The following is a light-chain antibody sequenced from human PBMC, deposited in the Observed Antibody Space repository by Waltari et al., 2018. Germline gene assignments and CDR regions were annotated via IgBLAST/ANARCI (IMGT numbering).Light chain of an antibody. V-gene: IGKV3-11*01. Sequence: EIILTQSPGTLSVSPGERATLSCRASQNINSYLACYQQKPGHAPRLLLYDASNRASGVPARFSGSGSGADFTLTIRNLEPEDFAVYYCQQRRTWPLTFGGGTKVE. CDR1: QNINSY. CDR3: QQRRTWPLT. J-gene: IGKJ4*01. CDR2: DAS.